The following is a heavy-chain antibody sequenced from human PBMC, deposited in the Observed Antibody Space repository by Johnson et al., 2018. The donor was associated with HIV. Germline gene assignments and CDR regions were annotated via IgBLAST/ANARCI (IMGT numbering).Heavy chain of an antibody. CDR3: ARDGTTGPSGDAFDI. Sequence: VYLVESGGGLIQPGGSLRLSCTASDFTVSSNYMSWVRQAPGKGLEWVSVIYSGGSTYYADSVKGRFTISRDNSKNTLYLQMNSLRPEDTAVYYCARDGTTGPSGDAFDIWGQGTMVTVSS. V-gene: IGHV3-66*03. CDR1: DFTVSSNY. J-gene: IGHJ3*02. D-gene: IGHD1-14*01. CDR2: IYSGGST.